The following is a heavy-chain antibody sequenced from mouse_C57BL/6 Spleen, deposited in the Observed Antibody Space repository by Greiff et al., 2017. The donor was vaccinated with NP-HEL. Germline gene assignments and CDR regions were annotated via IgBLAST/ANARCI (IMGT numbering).Heavy chain of an antibody. J-gene: IGHJ4*01. V-gene: IGHV5-17*01. CDR3: ARGGYGSSYYAMDY. CDR2: ISSGSSTI. D-gene: IGHD1-1*01. Sequence: EVQVVESGGGLVKPGGSLKLSCAASGFTFSDYGMHWVRQAPEKGLAWVAYISSGSSTIYYADTVKGRFTISRDNAKNTLFLQMTSLRSEDTAMYYCARGGYGSSYYAMDYWGQGTSVTVSS. CDR1: GFTFSDYG.